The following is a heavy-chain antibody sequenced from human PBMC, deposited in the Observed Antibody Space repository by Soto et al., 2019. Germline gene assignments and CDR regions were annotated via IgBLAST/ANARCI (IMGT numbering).Heavy chain of an antibody. CDR3: ARDTVTTRWFDP. V-gene: IGHV1-69*06. Sequence: SVKVSCKASGGTFSSYAISWVRQAPGQGLEWTGGIIPIFGTANYAQKFQGRVTITADKSTSTAYMELSSLRSEDTAVYYCARDTVTTRWFDPWGQGTLVTVSS. D-gene: IGHD4-4*01. CDR2: IIPIFGTA. J-gene: IGHJ5*02. CDR1: GGTFSSYA.